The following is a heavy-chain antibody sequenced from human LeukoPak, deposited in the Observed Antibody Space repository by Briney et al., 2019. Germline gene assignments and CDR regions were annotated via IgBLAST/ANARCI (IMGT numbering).Heavy chain of an antibody. D-gene: IGHD2-21*01. V-gene: IGHV3-23*01. J-gene: IGHJ4*02. CDR2: ISGSGGST. Sequence: AISGSGGSTHYADSGKGRFTISRDNSKNTLNLPMNSLRTEDTAVYYSANAGVVVPLDYSGPGTLVTVSS. CDR3: ANAGVVVPLDY.